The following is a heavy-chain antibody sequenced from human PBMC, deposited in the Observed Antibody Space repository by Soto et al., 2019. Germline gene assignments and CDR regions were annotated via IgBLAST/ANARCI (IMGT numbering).Heavy chain of an antibody. D-gene: IGHD4-17*01. Sequence: QVQLVQSGAEVKKPGSSVKVSCKASGGSFSTYGISWVRQAPGQGLEWMGGFIPVFTTAKYAHKFQGRVSITADESTYTAYMELSSLRSEDTAVYFCARDGVDVSRTTVRHGALDIWGQGTVVTVSS. CDR1: GGSFSTYG. CDR2: FIPVFTTA. V-gene: IGHV1-69*01. CDR3: ARDGVDVSRTTVRHGALDI. J-gene: IGHJ3*02.